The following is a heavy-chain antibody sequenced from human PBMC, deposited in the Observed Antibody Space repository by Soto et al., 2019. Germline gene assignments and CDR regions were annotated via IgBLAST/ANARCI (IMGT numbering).Heavy chain of an antibody. CDR2: IWSAGLT. Sequence: GGSLRLSCAASEFSVSSNYLSWVRQAPGKGLEWVSIIWSAGLTYYADSVRGRFTISRAISKNILLLQMNNLRAEDSAIYYCARELPPDLWGQGTLVTVSS. D-gene: IGHD2-15*01. V-gene: IGHV3-53*01. CDR1: EFSVSSNY. CDR3: ARELPPDL. J-gene: IGHJ5*02.